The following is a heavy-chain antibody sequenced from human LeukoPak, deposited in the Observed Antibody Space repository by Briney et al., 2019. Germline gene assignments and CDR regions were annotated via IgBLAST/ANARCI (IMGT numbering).Heavy chain of an antibody. Sequence: IKQDGSEKSYVNSVKGRFTISPDNAKNSLYLQMNSLRAEDTAVYYCARCDSSSWDNWFDPWGQGTLVTVSS. V-gene: IGHV3-7*01. D-gene: IGHD6-13*01. CDR3: ARCDSSSWDNWFDP. CDR2: IKQDGSEK. J-gene: IGHJ5*02.